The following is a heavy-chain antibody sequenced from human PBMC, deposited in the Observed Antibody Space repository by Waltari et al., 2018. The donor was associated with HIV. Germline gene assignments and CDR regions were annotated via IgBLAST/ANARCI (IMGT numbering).Heavy chain of an antibody. D-gene: IGHD3-9*01. J-gene: IGHJ6*02. V-gene: IGHV3-21*02. CDR3: ARDIPDYDWSPTYV. CDR2: SSDSGTLK. Sequence: VQLLESGGGLVKPGGSLRLACAASGFRFNEITMNWIRQPPGRWREGVSYSSDSGTLKFYADSVKGRFTVSRDNAKNQLFLQSTRLRVEDSGVYYCARDIPDYDWSPTYVWGQGTTVTVS. CDR1: GFRFNEIT.